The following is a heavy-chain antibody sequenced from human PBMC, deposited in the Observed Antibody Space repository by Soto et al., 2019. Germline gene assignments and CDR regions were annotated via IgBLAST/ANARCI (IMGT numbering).Heavy chain of an antibody. CDR1: GGSFSSSSYY. CDR2: IYYSGST. V-gene: IGHV4-39*01. J-gene: IGHJ4*02. D-gene: IGHD3-10*01. CDR3: ARHWITMVRGVCHFDY. Sequence: QLQLQESGPGLVKPSETLSLTCTVSGGSFSSSSYYWGWIRQPPGKGLEWIGSIYYSGSTYYNPSLKSRVSMSVDPSKTQFSLKRISVTAADTAVYYCARHWITMVRGVCHFDYWGQGTLVTVSS.